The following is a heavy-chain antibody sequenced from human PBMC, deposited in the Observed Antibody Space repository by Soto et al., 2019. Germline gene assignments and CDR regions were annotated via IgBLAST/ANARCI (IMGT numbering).Heavy chain of an antibody. CDR2: IYWDDDQ. D-gene: IGHD2-2*01. Sequence: QITLKESGPTLVKPTQTLTLTCTFSGFSLSTDGVGVGWIRQPPGKALEWLALIYWDDDQRYSPSLKTRLTITKDTSKNQVVLTMTNMDPVDTPTYYCAHAYGGTSWPNDAFDVWGQGTVVTVSS. CDR3: AHAYGGTSWPNDAFDV. V-gene: IGHV2-5*02. J-gene: IGHJ3*01. CDR1: GFSLSTDGVG.